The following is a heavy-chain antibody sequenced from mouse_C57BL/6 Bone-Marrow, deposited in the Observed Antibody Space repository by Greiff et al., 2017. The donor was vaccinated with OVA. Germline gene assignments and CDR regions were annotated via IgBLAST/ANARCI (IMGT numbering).Heavy chain of an antibody. Sequence: QVQLQQPGAELVKPGASVKLSCKASGYTFTSYWMHWVKQRPGQGLEWIGMIHPNSGSTNYNEKFKSKATLTVDKSSSTAYMQLSSLTSEDSAVYYCARERNYSNTWFAYWGQGTLVTVSA. CDR1: GYTFTSYW. D-gene: IGHD2-5*01. CDR3: ARERNYSNTWFAY. V-gene: IGHV1-64*01. J-gene: IGHJ3*01. CDR2: IHPNSGST.